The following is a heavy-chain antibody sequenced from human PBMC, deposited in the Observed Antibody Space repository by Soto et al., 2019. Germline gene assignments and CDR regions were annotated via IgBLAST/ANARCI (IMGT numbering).Heavy chain of an antibody. Sequence: SETLSLTCTVSGGSISSGGYYWSWIRQHPGKGLEWIGYIYYSGSTYYNPSLKSRVTISVDTSKNQFSLKLSSVTAADTAVYYCAGADTAMVSYYYYGMDVWGQGTTVTVSS. V-gene: IGHV4-31*03. D-gene: IGHD5-18*01. CDR3: AGADTAMVSYYYYGMDV. CDR2: IYYSGST. J-gene: IGHJ6*02. CDR1: GGSISSGGYY.